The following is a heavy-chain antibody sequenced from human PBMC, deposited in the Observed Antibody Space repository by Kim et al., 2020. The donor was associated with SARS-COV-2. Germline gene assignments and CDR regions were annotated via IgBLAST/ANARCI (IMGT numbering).Heavy chain of an antibody. J-gene: IGHJ4*02. CDR1: GFTFSSYD. V-gene: IGHV3-13*04. Sequence: GGSPRLSCAASGFTFSSYDMHWVRQTTGKGLEWVSAIGTAGDTYYPGSVKGRFTISRENAKNSLYLQMNSLRAGDTAVYYCARAGDSGSYSSPLSFDYWGQGTLVTVSS. CDR2: IGTAGDT. D-gene: IGHD1-26*01. CDR3: ARAGDSGSYSSPLSFDY.